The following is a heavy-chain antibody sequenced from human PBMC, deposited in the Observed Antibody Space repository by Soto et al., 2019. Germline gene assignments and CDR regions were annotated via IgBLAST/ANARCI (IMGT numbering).Heavy chain of an antibody. V-gene: IGHV3-23*01. CDR2: ISGSTGST. CDR1: GFTFSNFA. Sequence: EVQVLESGGGLVQPGGSLRLSCAASGFTFSNFAMSWVRHAPGKGLEWVSEISGSTGSTYYAGSVKGRFTISRDNSKNTLHLQMNSLRAEDTAVYYCAKDTSSSPYYMDVWGKGTTVTVSS. J-gene: IGHJ6*03. CDR3: AKDTSSSPYYMDV. D-gene: IGHD2-2*01.